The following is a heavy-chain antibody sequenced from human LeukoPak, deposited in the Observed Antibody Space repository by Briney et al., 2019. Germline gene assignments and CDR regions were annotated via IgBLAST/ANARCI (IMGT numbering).Heavy chain of an antibody. Sequence: LKGRFTISRANAKNSLYLQMNSLKAGDTAVYYCARDAYYYGSGSPKAFDYWGQGTLVTVSS. V-gene: IGHV3-13*01. J-gene: IGHJ4*02. CDR3: ARDAYYYGSGSPKAFDY. D-gene: IGHD3-10*01.